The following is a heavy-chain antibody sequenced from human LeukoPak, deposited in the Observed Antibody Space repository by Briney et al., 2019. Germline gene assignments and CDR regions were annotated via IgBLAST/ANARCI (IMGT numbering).Heavy chain of an antibody. D-gene: IGHD3-22*01. J-gene: IGHJ4*02. CDR2: IYHSGST. CDR1: GGSISSSNW. Sequence: SGTLSLTCAVSGGSISSSNWWSWVRQPPGKGLEWIGEIYHSGSTNYNPSLKSRVTISVDTSKNQFSLKLSSVTAADTAVYYCARLGLRITMIVVAEPDYFDYWGQGTLVTVSS. CDR3: ARLGLRITMIVVAEPDYFDY. V-gene: IGHV4-4*02.